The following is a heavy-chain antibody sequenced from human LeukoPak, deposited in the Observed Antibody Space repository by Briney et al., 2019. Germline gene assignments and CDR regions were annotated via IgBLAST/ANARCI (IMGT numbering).Heavy chain of an antibody. CDR2: ISWNSGSI. D-gene: IGHD3-22*01. Sequence: GGSLRLSCAASGFTFDDYAMHWVRQAPGKGLEWVSGISWNSGSIGYADSVKGRFTISRDNAKNSLYLQMNSLRAEDTALYYCAKDIAYYYDSSGSDGGYFDLWRRGTLVTVSS. CDR1: GFTFDDYA. V-gene: IGHV3-9*01. J-gene: IGHJ2*01. CDR3: AKDIAYYYDSSGSDGGYFDL.